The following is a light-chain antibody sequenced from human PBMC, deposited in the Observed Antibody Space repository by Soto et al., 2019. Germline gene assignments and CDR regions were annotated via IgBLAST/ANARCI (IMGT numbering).Light chain of an antibody. Sequence: IQVTQSPSTLSASVGDRVTITCLASQSISNWLAWYQQKPGEAPKLLIYKASNLENGVPSRFSGSGSGTEFTLTISSLQSDDFATYYCQQYNSYSWTFGQGTKVDIK. CDR1: QSISNW. CDR2: KAS. CDR3: QQYNSYSWT. V-gene: IGKV1-5*03. J-gene: IGKJ1*01.